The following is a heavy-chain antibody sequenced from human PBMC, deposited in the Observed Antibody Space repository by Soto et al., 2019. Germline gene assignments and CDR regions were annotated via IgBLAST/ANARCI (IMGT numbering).Heavy chain of an antibody. Sequence: EVHLVESGGGLVRPGGSLRLSCAASGFAFTNYSMNWVRQAPGKGLEWVSSISITSAYIYYADSVKGRFTISRDNAKDSLYLHMNNLRTEDTPVYYCAREGVEADHWYFDLWGRGTPVSVSS. D-gene: IGHD6-25*01. CDR1: GFAFTNYS. CDR2: ISITSAYI. CDR3: AREGVEADHWYFDL. J-gene: IGHJ2*01. V-gene: IGHV3-21*01.